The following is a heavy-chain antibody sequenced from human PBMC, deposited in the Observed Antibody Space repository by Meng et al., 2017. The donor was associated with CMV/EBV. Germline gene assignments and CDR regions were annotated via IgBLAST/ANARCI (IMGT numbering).Heavy chain of an antibody. J-gene: IGHJ2*01. D-gene: IGHD3-22*01. CDR2: INPNSGGT. CDR3: APKGDYDRAGWYFDI. V-gene: IGHV1-2*02. Sequence: ASVMVSCNASADTFTGYYMHWVRQPPRQGLEWMGWINPNSGGTNYAQKFQGRVTMTRNASISTAYMELSRLLSDDTAVYYCAPKGDYDRAGWYFDIWGRGTLVTVSS. CDR1: ADTFTGYY.